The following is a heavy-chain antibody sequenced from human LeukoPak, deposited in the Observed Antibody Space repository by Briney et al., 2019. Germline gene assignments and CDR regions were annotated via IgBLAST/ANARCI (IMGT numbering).Heavy chain of an antibody. D-gene: IGHD3-22*01. J-gene: IGHJ4*02. V-gene: IGHV3-74*01. CDR2: IDSDGSTT. CDR3: AGISYDSRAYYDY. Sequence: GGSLRLFCAASGFTFSNYWMHWVRQAPGKGLVWVSRIDSDGSTTTYADSVKGRFTISRDNAKNTLYLQMNSLRADDTAVYYCAGISYDSRAYYDYWGQGTLVTVSS. CDR1: GFTFSNYW.